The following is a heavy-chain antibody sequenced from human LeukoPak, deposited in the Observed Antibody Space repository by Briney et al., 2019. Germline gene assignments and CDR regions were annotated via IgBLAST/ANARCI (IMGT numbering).Heavy chain of an antibody. CDR2: ISSSGSTI. Sequence: GGSLRLSCAASGFTFSSYEMTWVRQAPGKGLEWVSYISSSGSTIYYADSVKGRFTISRDNAKNSLYLQMNSLRAEDTAVYYCARGRSPWYYYDSSGYSHGPYYYYYMDVWGKGTTVTVSS. V-gene: IGHV3-48*03. CDR3: ARGRSPWYYYDSSGYSHGPYYYYYMDV. CDR1: GFTFSSYE. J-gene: IGHJ6*03. D-gene: IGHD3-22*01.